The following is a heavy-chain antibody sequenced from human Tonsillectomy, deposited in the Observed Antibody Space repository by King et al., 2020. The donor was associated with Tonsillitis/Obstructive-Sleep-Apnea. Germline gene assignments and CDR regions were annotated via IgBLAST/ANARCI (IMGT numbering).Heavy chain of an antibody. CDR1: GFTVSSNY. D-gene: IGHD4-23*01. V-gene: IGHV3-53*01. CDR3: AKVDLNSGDAFDG. CDR2: IYSGGST. Sequence: VQLVESGGGLIQPGGSLRLSCAASGFTVSSNYMSWVRQAPGKGLDWGSLIYSGGSTYYADSVKGRFTISRDNSKNTLYLQMNSLRAEDTAVYYCAKVDLNSGDAFDGWGQGTMVTVSS. J-gene: IGHJ3*01.